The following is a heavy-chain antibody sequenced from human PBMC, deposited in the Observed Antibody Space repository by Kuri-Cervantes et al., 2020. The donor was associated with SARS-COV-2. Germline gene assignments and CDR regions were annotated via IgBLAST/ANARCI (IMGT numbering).Heavy chain of an antibody. J-gene: IGHJ4*02. CDR3: AREWAYIAAAALETDY. CDR1: GFTFSSYS. Sequence: GGSLRLSCAASGFTFSSYSMNWVRQAPGKGLEWVSSISSSSSYIYYADSVEGRFTISRDNAKNSLYLQMNSLRAEDTAVYYCAREWAYIAAAALETDYWGQGTLVTVSS. CDR2: ISSSSSYI. D-gene: IGHD6-13*01. V-gene: IGHV3-21*01.